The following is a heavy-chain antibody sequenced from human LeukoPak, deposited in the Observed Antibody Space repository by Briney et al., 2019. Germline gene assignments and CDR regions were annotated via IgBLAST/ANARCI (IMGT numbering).Heavy chain of an antibody. V-gene: IGHV3-23*01. CDR3: AKGSSGYFADL. CDR1: GFIFNNYG. CDR2: ISNDGGGT. Sequence: GGSLRLSCPASGFIFNNYGLIWVRQAPGKGLEWVSAISNDGGGTNYADFVRGRFTISRDNSKNTLFLQMNSLRAEDTALYYCAKGSSGYFADLWGQGTLVTVSS. D-gene: IGHD3-22*01. J-gene: IGHJ5*02.